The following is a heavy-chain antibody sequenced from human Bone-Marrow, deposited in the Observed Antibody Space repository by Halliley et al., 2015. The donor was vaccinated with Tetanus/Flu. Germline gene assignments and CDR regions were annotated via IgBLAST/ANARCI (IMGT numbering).Heavy chain of an antibody. CDR2: ISDYNGHT. CDR3: AIPYGDYHFDYYGMHV. D-gene: IGHD4-17*01. Sequence: QVQLVQSGAEVKKPGASVKVSCKASGYTFSSSGVSWVRQAPGQGLEWMGWISDYNGHTNSAQKFQGRVIMTTDTSTSTAYMELRSLRSDDTAMYYCAIPYGDYHFDYYGMHVWGQGTTVTVSS. V-gene: IGHV1-18*04. CDR1: GYTFSSSG. J-gene: IGHJ6*02.